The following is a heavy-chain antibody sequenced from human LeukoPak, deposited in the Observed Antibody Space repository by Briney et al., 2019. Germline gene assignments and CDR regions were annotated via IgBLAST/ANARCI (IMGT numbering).Heavy chain of an antibody. CDR3: ARGIGTSYDSSRDAFDI. Sequence: SETLSLTCTVSAGSINSGDYYWSWIRQPAGKGLEWIGRIYSPGTNYNYNPSLKSRVTISIDTSKNQFSLNLTSVTAADTAVYYCARGIGTSYDSSRDAFDIWGQGTRVTVSS. V-gene: IGHV4-61*02. CDR2: IYSPGTN. CDR1: AGSINSGDYY. J-gene: IGHJ3*02. D-gene: IGHD3-22*01.